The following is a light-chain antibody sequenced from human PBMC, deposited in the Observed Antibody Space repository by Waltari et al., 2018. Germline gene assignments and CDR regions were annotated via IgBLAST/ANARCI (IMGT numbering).Light chain of an antibody. CDR2: GAS. CDR3: QQYNNWPPVT. CDR1: QSVSSN. V-gene: IGKV3-15*01. Sequence: EIVMTQSPATLSVSPGDRATLSCRDSQSVSSNVAWYQQKPGQTPRLLIFGASTRAAGIPARFRGSESVTEFTRTISSLQSDDFAVYYCQQYNNWPPVTFGGGTKVEIK. J-gene: IGKJ4*01.